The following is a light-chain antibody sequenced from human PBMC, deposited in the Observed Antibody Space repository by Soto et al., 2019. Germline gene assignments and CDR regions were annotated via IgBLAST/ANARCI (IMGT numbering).Light chain of an antibody. Sequence: DIVLTQSPGTLSLSPGERATLSCRASQTVSSSSLAWYQQKPGQAPRLLIFGASTRAAGFPDRFSGSGSGTDFTLTISRLEPEDFAVYYCQQYGSSPRTFGQGTKVEIE. CDR1: QTVSSSS. V-gene: IGKV3-20*01. CDR2: GAS. J-gene: IGKJ1*01. CDR3: QQYGSSPRT.